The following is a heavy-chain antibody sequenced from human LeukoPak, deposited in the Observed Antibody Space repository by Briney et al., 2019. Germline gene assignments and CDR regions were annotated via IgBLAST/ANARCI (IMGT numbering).Heavy chain of an antibody. CDR1: GFTFSTYA. V-gene: IGHV3-23*01. Sequence: GGSLRLSCAASGFTFSTYAMSWVRQAPGKGLEWVSTISDNGGSTYYADSVKGRFTISRDSSKNTLYLQMNSLRVEDTAVYYCAKPPPDSSSWLFDYWGQGTLVTVSS. J-gene: IGHJ4*02. D-gene: IGHD6-13*01. CDR3: AKPPPDSSSWLFDY. CDR2: ISDNGGST.